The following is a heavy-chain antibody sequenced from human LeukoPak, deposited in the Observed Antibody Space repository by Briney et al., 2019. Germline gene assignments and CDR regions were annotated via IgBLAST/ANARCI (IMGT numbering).Heavy chain of an antibody. CDR2: INPNSGGT. D-gene: IGHD3-16*01. Sequence: ASVKVSCKASGYTFTIYDINWVRQATGQGLEWMGWINPNSGGTNYAQKFKVRGTMTRDTSISTAYMELSMLRSDDTAVYYCALGILGYYYYYMDVWGKGTTVTVSS. CDR3: ALGILGYYYYYMDV. V-gene: IGHV1-2*02. CDR1: GYTFTIYD. J-gene: IGHJ6*03.